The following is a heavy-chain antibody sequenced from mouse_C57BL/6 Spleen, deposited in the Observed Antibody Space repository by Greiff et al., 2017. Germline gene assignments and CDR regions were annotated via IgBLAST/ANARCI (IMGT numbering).Heavy chain of an antibody. CDR3: ARFTTVVGPYYFDY. Sequence: VQLKQPGAELVRPGSSVKLSCKASGYTFTSYWMHWVKQRPIQGLEWIGNIDPSDSETHYNQKFKDKATLTVDKSSSTAYMQLSSLTSEDSAVYYCARFTTVVGPYYFDYWGQGTTLTVSS. V-gene: IGHV1-52*01. CDR2: IDPSDSET. D-gene: IGHD1-1*01. J-gene: IGHJ2*01. CDR1: GYTFTSYW.